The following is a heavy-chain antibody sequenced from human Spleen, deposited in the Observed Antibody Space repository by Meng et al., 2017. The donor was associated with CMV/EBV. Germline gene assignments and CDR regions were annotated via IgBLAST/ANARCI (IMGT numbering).Heavy chain of an antibody. CDR3: ARGQGGGDYYYGMDV. D-gene: IGHD3-16*01. Sequence: GESLKISCAASGFTFSDYYMSWIRQAPGKGLEWVSYISSSGSTIYYADSVKGRFTISRDNAKNSLYLQMNSLRAEDTAVYYCARGQGGGDYYYGMDVWGQGTTVTVSS. V-gene: IGHV3-11*04. J-gene: IGHJ6*02. CDR1: GFTFSDYY. CDR2: ISSSGSTI.